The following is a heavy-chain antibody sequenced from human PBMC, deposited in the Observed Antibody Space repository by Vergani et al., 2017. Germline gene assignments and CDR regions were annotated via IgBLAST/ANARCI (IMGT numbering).Heavy chain of an antibody. V-gene: IGHV3-74*01. Sequence: EVQLVESGGGLIHPGGSLRLSCEGSGFSFSGYWMHWVRQSPEKGLVLVSRIKSDGSITNYAASVKGRFTISRDNAKNALYLEMNSLRGDDTAIYYCVRARCSGPCFMSNWFDSWGQGTLVTVSS. CDR1: GFSFSGYW. CDR3: VRARCSGPCFMSNWFDS. D-gene: IGHD5-12*01. CDR2: IKSDGSIT. J-gene: IGHJ5*01.